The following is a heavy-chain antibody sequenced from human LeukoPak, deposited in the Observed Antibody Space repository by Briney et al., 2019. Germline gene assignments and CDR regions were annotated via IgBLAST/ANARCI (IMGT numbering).Heavy chain of an antibody. D-gene: IGHD4-17*01. CDR2: INEDGSST. V-gene: IGHV3-74*01. CDR3: AKGGVQYGDWDY. Sequence: PGGSLRLSCAASGFTFSSHWMHWVRQAPGKGLVWVSRINEDGSSTSYADSVKGRFSISRDNAKNTLYLQMNSLRAEDTAVYYCAKGGVQYGDWDYWGQGTLVTVSS. J-gene: IGHJ4*02. CDR1: GFTFSSHW.